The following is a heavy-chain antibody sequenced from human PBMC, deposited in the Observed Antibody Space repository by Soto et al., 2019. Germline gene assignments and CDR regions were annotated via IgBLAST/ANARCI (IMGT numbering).Heavy chain of an antibody. CDR2: ISGSGGSP. CDR3: AKEISGGPPHWYFDL. J-gene: IGHJ2*01. V-gene: IGHV3-23*01. D-gene: IGHD1-26*01. CDR1: GFTFNSYT. Sequence: EGSLRLSCAASGFTFNSYTMAWVRQAPGKGLEWVSSISGSGGSPSYADSVQGRFTISRDNSRNTLSLQTNSLRAEDTAVYYCAKEISGGPPHWYFDLWGRGTLVTVSS.